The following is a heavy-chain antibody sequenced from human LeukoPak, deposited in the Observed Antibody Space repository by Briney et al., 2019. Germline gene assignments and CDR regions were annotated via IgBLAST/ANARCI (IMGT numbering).Heavy chain of an antibody. V-gene: IGHV3-74*01. CDR3: ARVFPSLGFGELHYYFDY. Sequence: PGGSLRLSCVASGFSFSRYDMHWVRQAPGMGLVWVSRINIDGSSTSYADSVKGRFTISRDNAKNTLYLQMNSLRAEDTAVYYCARVFPSLGFGELHYYFDYWGQGTLVTVSS. J-gene: IGHJ4*02. CDR1: GFSFSRYD. D-gene: IGHD3-10*01. CDR2: INIDGSST.